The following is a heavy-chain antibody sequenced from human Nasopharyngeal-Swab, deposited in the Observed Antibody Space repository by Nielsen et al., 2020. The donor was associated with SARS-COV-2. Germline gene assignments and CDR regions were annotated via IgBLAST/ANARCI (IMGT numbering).Heavy chain of an antibody. Sequence: GESLKISCVASGFTLGDYYMDWVRQAPGMGLEWVASISYDGNYKSYADSVKGRFTISRDDSENTLYLQMNSLKTEDTAVYYCAAGSDYWGQGTLVTVTS. CDR1: GFTLGDYY. J-gene: IGHJ4*02. V-gene: IGHV3-30-3*01. CDR3: AAGSDY. CDR2: ISYDGNYK. D-gene: IGHD2-15*01.